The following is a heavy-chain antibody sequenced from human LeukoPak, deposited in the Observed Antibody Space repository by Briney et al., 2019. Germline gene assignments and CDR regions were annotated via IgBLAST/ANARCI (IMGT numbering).Heavy chain of an antibody. Sequence: SVKVSCKASGYTFTSYDINWVRQAPGQGLEWMGRIIPILGIANYAQKFQGRVTITADKSTSTAYMELSSLRSEDTAVYYCVRGTGSGYPDSFDYWGQGTLVTVSS. V-gene: IGHV1-69*04. J-gene: IGHJ4*02. CDR1: GYTFTSYD. CDR3: VRGTGSGYPDSFDY. CDR2: IIPILGIA. D-gene: IGHD5-12*01.